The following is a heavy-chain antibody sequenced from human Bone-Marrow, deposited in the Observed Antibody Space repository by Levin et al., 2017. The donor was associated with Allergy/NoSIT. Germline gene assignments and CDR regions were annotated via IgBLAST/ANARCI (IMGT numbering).Heavy chain of an antibody. CDR1: GGTFDSYA. CDR2: IIPFLATT. J-gene: IGHJ6*03. D-gene: IGHD5-18*01. Sequence: SVKVSCKASGGTFDSYAIIWVRQAPGQGLEWMGHIIPFLATTNYAQKFQGRVTISADESARTGYMELSSLKSEDTAVYYCARGRSSYGQTYTDYYFYYMDVWGYGTTVTVSS. CDR3: ARGRSSYGQTYTDYYFYYMDV. V-gene: IGHV1-69*11.